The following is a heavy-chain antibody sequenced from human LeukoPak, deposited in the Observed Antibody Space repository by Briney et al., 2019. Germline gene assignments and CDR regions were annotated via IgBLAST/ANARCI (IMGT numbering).Heavy chain of an antibody. Sequence: GGSLRLSCAVSGFTFGSYAMTWVRQAPAKGLEWVSAISGSGGSTYYADSVKGRFTISRDNSKNTLYLQMNSLRAEDTAVYYCAKDIAQGPPPSIDYWGQGTLVTVSS. J-gene: IGHJ4*02. CDR2: ISGSGGST. CDR3: AKDIAQGPPPSIDY. V-gene: IGHV3-23*01. CDR1: GFTFGSYA. D-gene: IGHD6-13*01.